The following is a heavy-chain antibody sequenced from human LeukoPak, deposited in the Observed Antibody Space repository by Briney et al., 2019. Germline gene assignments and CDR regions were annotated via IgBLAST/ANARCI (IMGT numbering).Heavy chain of an antibody. J-gene: IGHJ4*02. V-gene: IGHV3-23*01. D-gene: IGHD1-26*01. Sequence: PGGSLRLSCAASGFTFSGYGMSWVRQAPGNGLEWVSGISGSGGTTYYVDSAKGRFTISRDNSKNTLYLQMNSLRAEDTAVYYCDTSGTYNYWGQGTLVTVSS. CDR3: DTSGTYNY. CDR2: ISGSGGTT. CDR1: GFTFSGYG.